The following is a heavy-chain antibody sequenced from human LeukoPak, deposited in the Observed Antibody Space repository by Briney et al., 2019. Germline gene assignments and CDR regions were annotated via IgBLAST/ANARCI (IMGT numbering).Heavy chain of an antibody. CDR2: IYYSGST. Sequence: SETLSLTCTVSGGSISSYYWSWIRQPPGKGLEWIGYIYYSGSTNYNPSLKSRVTISVDTSKNQFSLKLCSVTAADTAVYYCARDGSGRKAFDIWGQGTMVTVSS. V-gene: IGHV4-59*01. D-gene: IGHD3-10*01. J-gene: IGHJ3*02. CDR3: ARDGSGRKAFDI. CDR1: GGSISSYY.